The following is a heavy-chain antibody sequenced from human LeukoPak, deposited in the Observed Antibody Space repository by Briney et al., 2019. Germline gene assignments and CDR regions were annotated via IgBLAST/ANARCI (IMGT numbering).Heavy chain of an antibody. D-gene: IGHD3-22*01. J-gene: IGHJ4*02. CDR2: ISGSGCGT. Sequence: GRSLSLSCAASAFTFTTYAMSWVRQAAGKVLEWVSAISGSGCGTHYAGSVRCRFTISRGNSKSTLYMQMNSLRAEDTAIYDCAKMPSYYDDSSGYAFHFDYWGQGNLVTVSS. CDR3: AKMPSYYDDSSGYAFHFDY. CDR1: AFTFTTYA. V-gene: IGHV3-23*01.